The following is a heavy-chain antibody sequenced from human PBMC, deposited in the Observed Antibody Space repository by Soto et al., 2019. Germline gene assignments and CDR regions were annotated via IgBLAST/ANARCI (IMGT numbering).Heavy chain of an antibody. D-gene: IGHD2-15*01. Sequence: PGGSLRLSCAASGFTFSDYYMSWIRQAPGKGLEWVSYISSSGSTIYYADSVKGRFTISRDNAKNSLYLQMNSLRAEDTAVYYCARRIDPIHDAFDIWGQGTMVTVSS. CDR1: GFTFSDYY. V-gene: IGHV3-11*01. J-gene: IGHJ3*02. CDR3: ARRIDPIHDAFDI. CDR2: ISSSGSTI.